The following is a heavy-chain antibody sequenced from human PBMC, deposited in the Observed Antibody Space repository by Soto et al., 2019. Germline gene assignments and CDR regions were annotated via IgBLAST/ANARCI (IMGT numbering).Heavy chain of an antibody. D-gene: IGHD6-19*01. CDR2: VYYSGTT. CDR1: GGSVSPYY. CDR3: AKYNRDRGLYVFDY. J-gene: IGHJ4*02. Sequence: SETLSLTCTVSGGSVSPYYWSWIRQDPEKGLEWIGYVYYSGTTNYNPSLRSRVTISIDTSNSQFFLRLNSVSAADTAIYYCAKYNRDRGLYVFDYWGQGALVTVSS. V-gene: IGHV4-59*08.